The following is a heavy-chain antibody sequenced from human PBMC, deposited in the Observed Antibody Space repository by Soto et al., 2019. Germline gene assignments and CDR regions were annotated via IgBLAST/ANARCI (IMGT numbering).Heavy chain of an antibody. CDR3: ARGGGYDSFDF. CDR2: ISYTGDT. J-gene: IGHJ4*02. Sequence: LSLTCTVSGDSVSSDSYFWTWIRQPPGKGLEWIAYISYTGDTNYNPSLKSRVPLSVDTSTNQFFLTLTSVTAADTAVYYCARGGGYDSFDFWGQGIQVTVSS. V-gene: IGHV4-61*01. CDR1: GDSVSSDSYF. D-gene: IGHD2-15*01.